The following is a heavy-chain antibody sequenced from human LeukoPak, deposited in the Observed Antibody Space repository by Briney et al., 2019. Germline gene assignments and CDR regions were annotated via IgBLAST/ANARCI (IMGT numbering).Heavy chain of an antibody. CDR3: ARDTNVASSYFDY. CDR2: IYHSGTT. Sequence: SETLSLTFAVSGYSISSGYYWGWIRQPPGKGLEWIGNIYHSGTTYYNPSLKSRVTISVDTSKNQFSLKLSSVTAADTAVYYCARDTNVASSYFDYWGQGTLVTVSS. J-gene: IGHJ4*02. D-gene: IGHD1-1*01. CDR1: GYSISSGYY. V-gene: IGHV4-38-2*02.